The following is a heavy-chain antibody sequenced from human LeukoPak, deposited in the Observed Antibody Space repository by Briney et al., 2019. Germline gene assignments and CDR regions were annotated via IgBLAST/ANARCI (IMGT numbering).Heavy chain of an antibody. CDR2: ISWNSGSI. V-gene: IGHV3-9*01. J-gene: IGHJ4*02. D-gene: IGHD1-26*01. CDR3: AKDMSGIVGATTNFDY. Sequence: PGGSLRLSCAASGFTFSSFGMSWVRQAPGKGLEWVSAISWNSGSIGYADSVKGRFTISRDNAKNSLYLQMNSLRAEDTALYYCAKDMSGIVGATTNFDYWGQGTLVTVSS. CDR1: GFTFSSFG.